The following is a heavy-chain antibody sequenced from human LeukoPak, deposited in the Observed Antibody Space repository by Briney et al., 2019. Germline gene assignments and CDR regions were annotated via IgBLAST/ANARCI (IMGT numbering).Heavy chain of an antibody. Sequence: GGSLRLSCAASGFSFDDNAMYWVRQAPGKGLEWVSLISGDGATTYYADSVKGRFTISRDNSKNTLYLQMNSLRAEDAAIYYCATIGDRRTGELYRIDYWGQGTLVTVSS. J-gene: IGHJ4*02. CDR3: ATIGDRRTGELYRIDY. CDR1: GFSFDDNA. CDR2: ISGDGATT. D-gene: IGHD7-27*01. V-gene: IGHV3-43*02.